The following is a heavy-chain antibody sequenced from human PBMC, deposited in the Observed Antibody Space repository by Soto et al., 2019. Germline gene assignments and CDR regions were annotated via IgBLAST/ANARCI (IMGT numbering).Heavy chain of an antibody. D-gene: IGHD3-22*01. V-gene: IGHV4-31*03. CDR3: ARDTFYYYDSSGYSDAFDI. Sequence: PSETLSLTCTVSGGSISSSSYYWSWIRQHPGKGLEWIGYIYYSGSTYYNPSLKSRVTISVDTSKNQFSLKLSSVTAADTAVYYCARDTFYYYDSSGYSDAFDIWGQGTMVTVSS. J-gene: IGHJ3*02. CDR2: IYYSGST. CDR1: GGSISSSSYY.